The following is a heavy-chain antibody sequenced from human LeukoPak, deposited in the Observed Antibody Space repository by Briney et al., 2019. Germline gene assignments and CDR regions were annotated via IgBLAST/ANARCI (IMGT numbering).Heavy chain of an antibody. CDR1: GYTISELS. J-gene: IGHJ3*02. CDR2: YDPEQGET. V-gene: IGHV1-24*01. CDR3: SAPIIFEAFDI. D-gene: IGHD3-3*01. Sequence: ASVKVSCKVSGYTISELSMHWVRQAPGKGLEWMGGYDPEQGETAYAQKFQGRLTMTEDKSTDTAHMELSSLRSDDTAVYYCSAPIIFEAFDIWGQGTMVTVPS.